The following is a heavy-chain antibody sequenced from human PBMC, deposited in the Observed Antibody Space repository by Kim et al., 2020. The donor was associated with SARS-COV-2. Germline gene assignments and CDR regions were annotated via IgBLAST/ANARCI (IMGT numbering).Heavy chain of an antibody. J-gene: IGHJ6*02. V-gene: IGHV3-11*05. CDR3: ARDGYYDSSGYWYYYGMDV. Sequence: GRFTISRANAKNSLYLQMNSLRAEDTSVYYCARDGYYDSSGYWYYYGMDVWGQGTTVTVSS. D-gene: IGHD3-22*01.